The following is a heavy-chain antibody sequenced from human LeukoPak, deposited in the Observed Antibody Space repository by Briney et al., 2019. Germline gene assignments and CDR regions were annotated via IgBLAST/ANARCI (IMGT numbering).Heavy chain of an antibody. Sequence: GGSLRLSCAASGFTFSSYSMNWVRQAPGKGLEWVSYISSSSSTIYYADSVKGRFTVPRDNAKNSLYLQMNSLRAEDTAVYYCARDARIAAAGTLDYWGQGTLVTVSS. CDR3: ARDARIAAAGTLDY. CDR2: ISSSSSTI. D-gene: IGHD6-13*01. J-gene: IGHJ4*02. V-gene: IGHV3-48*01. CDR1: GFTFSSYS.